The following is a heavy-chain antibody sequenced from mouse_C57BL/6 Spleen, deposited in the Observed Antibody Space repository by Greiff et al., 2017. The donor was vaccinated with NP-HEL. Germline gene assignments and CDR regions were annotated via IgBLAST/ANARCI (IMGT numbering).Heavy chain of an antibody. CDR2: ISSGGSYT. J-gene: IGHJ4*01. CDR3: ASLLRRDYYAMDY. V-gene: IGHV5-6*01. CDR1: GFTFSSSG. Sequence: EVMLVESGGDLVKPGGSLKLSCAASGFTFSSSGMSWVRQTPDQRLEWVATISSGGSYTYYPDSVQGRFTISRDNAKNTLYLQRSSLKSEDTAMYYCASLLRRDYYAMDYWGQGTSVTVSS. D-gene: IGHD1-1*01.